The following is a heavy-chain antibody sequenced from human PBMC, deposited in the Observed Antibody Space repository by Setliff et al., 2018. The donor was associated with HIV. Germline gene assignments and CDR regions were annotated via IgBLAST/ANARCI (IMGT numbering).Heavy chain of an antibody. V-gene: IGHV4-4*08. CDR2: VSASGTT. Sequence: PSETLSLTCSVSGGSMSRVYWTWIRQPPGKGLEWIGYVSASGTTKYNPSLQSRVTISGDSSKNQFSLRLSSVTAADTALYYCASLFHDTSAPWLYYFDWAYWGQGTLVTVSS. CDR1: GGSMSRVY. CDR3: ASLFHDTSAPWLYYFDWAY. J-gene: IGHJ4*02. D-gene: IGHD3-22*01.